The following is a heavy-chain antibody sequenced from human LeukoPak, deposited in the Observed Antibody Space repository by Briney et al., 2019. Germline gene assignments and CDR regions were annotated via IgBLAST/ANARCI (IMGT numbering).Heavy chain of an antibody. Sequence: ASVKVSCKASGYTFTSYAMHWVRQAPGQRLEWMGWINAGNGNTKYSQKFQGRVTITRDTSASTAYMELSSLRSEDTAVYYCARKGNGNYYYGMDVWGQGTTVTVSS. V-gene: IGHV1-3*01. J-gene: IGHJ6*02. CDR1: GYTFTSYA. CDR2: INAGNGNT. D-gene: IGHD4-23*01. CDR3: ARKGNGNYYYGMDV.